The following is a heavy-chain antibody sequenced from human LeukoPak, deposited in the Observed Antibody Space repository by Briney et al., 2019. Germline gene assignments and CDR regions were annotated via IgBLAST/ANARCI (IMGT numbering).Heavy chain of an antibody. CDR2: ISGSGSGGST. Sequence: GGSLRLSCAASGFTFNSSAMSWVRQAPGKGLEWVSSISGSGSGGSTYYADSVKGRFTISRDNSKNTLYLQTNSLIAEDTAVYYCAKSGYNRFDYWGQGTRVTVSS. D-gene: IGHD5-24*01. J-gene: IGHJ4*02. CDR1: GFTFNSSA. V-gene: IGHV3-23*01. CDR3: AKSGYNRFDY.